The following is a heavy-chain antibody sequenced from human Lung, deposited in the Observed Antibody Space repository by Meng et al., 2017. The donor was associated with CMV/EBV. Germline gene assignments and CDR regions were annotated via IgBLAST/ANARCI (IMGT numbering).Heavy chain of an antibody. CDR1: GGSISSSNW. V-gene: IGHV4-4*02. J-gene: IGHJ4*02. CDR3: ARVVTALWGYYFDY. CDR2: IYHSGST. D-gene: IGHD2-21*02. Sequence: GQWRWSGPGLGTLSGTLSLPCAVSGGSISSSNWWSWVRQPPGKGLEWIGEIYHSGSTNYNPSLKSRVTISVDKSKNQFSLKLSSVTAADTAVYYCARVVTALWGYYFDYWGQGTLVTVSS.